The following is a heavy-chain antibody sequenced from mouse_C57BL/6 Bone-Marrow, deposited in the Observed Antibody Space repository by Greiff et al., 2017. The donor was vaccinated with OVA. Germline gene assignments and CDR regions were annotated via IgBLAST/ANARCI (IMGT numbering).Heavy chain of an antibody. J-gene: IGHJ4*01. D-gene: IGHD2-4*01. CDR3: ARAPYYDYDGYAMDY. CDR2: INPYNGGT. Sequence: EVHLVESGPVLVKPGASVKMSCKASGYTFTDYYMNWVKQSHGKSLEWIGVINPYNGGTSYNQKFKGKATLTVDKSSSTAYMELNSLTSEDSAVYYCARAPYYDYDGYAMDYWGQGTSVTVSS. CDR1: GYTFTDYY. V-gene: IGHV1-19*01.